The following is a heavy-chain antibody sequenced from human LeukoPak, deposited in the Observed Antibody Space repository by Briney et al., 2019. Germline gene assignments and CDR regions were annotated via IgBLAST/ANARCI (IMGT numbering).Heavy chain of an antibody. D-gene: IGHD6-13*01. CDR3: ARDEKYTSSGPTDP. J-gene: IGHJ5*02. V-gene: IGHV4-38-2*02. CDR2: IYHGGST. CDR1: GYSFSSGYY. Sequence: SETLSLTCTVSGYSFSSGYYWGWIRQPPGKGLEWIGSIYHGGSTYYNPSLKSRVTISVDTSKNQFSLKLSSVTAADTAVYYCARDEKYTSSGPTDPWGQGTLVTVSS.